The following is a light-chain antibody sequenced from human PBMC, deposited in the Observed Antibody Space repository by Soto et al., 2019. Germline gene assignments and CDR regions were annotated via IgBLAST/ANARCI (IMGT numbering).Light chain of an antibody. V-gene: IGLV7-43*01. Sequence: QAVVPQEPSLTVSPGGPVTPPFASSTGAVTSGHFPNWIQQRPGQAPRTLIYSTTNKHSRTPARFSGSLLGGKAALTLSGVQPEDEAEYYCLLYYGGAQGVVFGGGTKLTVL. CDR3: LLYYGGAQGVV. CDR2: STT. J-gene: IGLJ2*01. CDR1: TGAVTSGHF.